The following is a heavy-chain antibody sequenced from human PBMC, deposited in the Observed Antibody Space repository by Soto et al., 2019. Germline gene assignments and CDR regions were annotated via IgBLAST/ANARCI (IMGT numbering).Heavy chain of an antibody. Sequence: EVQQLESGGGLVQPGGSLRLSCAASGFTFSNYAMTWVRQAPGKGLEWVSVITGSGGGTYFVDSVKGRFTISRDNSKNTVYLQMNSLRAEDTAVYYCAKRPLTAAGFDYWGQGTLVTVSS. CDR3: AKRPLTAAGFDY. J-gene: IGHJ4*02. V-gene: IGHV3-23*01. CDR2: ITGSGGGT. D-gene: IGHD6-13*01. CDR1: GFTFSNYA.